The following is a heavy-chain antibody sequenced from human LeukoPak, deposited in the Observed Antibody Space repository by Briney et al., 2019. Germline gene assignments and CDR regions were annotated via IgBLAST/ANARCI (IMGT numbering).Heavy chain of an antibody. Sequence: SVKVSCKASGGTFSGYTISWVRQAPGQGLEWMGRIIPILGIANYAQKFQGRVTITADKSTRTAYMELSSLRSEDTAVYYCARDIAAAGTKQARYYYYMDVWGKGTTVTVSS. CDR2: IIPILGIA. D-gene: IGHD6-13*01. CDR1: GGTFSGYT. J-gene: IGHJ6*03. CDR3: ARDIAAAGTKQARYYYYMDV. V-gene: IGHV1-69*04.